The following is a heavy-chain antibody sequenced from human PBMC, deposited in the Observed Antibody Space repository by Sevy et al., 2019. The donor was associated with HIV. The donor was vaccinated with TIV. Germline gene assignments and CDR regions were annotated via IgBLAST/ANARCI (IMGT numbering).Heavy chain of an antibody. CDR3: AKVATYSSSSGERRPNDY. D-gene: IGHD6-6*01. V-gene: IGHV3-21*04. J-gene: IGHJ4*02. Sequence: GGSLRLSCAASGFTFIRYNMNWVRQAPGKGLEWVSSVSGSSNYIYYAESLKGRFIISRENAKDTLYLQMNSLRAEDTAVYYCAKVATYSSSSGERRPNDYWGQGTLVTVSS. CDR1: GFTFIRYN. CDR2: VSGSSNYI.